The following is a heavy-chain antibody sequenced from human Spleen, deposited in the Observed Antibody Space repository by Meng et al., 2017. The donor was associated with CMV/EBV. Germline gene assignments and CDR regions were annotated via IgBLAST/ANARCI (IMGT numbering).Heavy chain of an antibody. J-gene: IGHJ4*02. Sequence: QAQLQESGPGLVKPSETLSLTCTVSGGSINSYYWSWIRQPAGKGLEWIGRIYTSGSTNYNPSLKSRVTMSVDTSKNQFPLKLSSVTAADTAVYYCARGGIAAAGTHYFDYWGQGTLVTVSS. CDR2: IYTSGST. CDR1: GGSINSYY. V-gene: IGHV4-4*07. CDR3: ARGGIAAAGTHYFDY. D-gene: IGHD6-13*01.